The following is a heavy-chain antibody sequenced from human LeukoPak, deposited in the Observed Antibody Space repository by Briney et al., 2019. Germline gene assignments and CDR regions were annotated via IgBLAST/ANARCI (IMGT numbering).Heavy chain of an antibody. Sequence: PSETLSLTCTLSGDSFNSFSWSWIRQPPGKGLEWIGYIQASGDTSFNPALKSRVTVSLDTSKNEFSLHLSSVTAADTAVYYCARLVRNWNDHFDSWGQGILVTVSS. CDR2: IQASGDT. V-gene: IGHV4-4*09. D-gene: IGHD1-1*01. CDR3: ARLVRNWNDHFDS. J-gene: IGHJ4*02. CDR1: GDSFNSFS.